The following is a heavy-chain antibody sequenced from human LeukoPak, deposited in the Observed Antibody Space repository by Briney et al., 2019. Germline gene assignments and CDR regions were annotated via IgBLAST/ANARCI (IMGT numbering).Heavy chain of an antibody. J-gene: IGHJ5*02. CDR3: ARDYYDSPRGDWFDP. V-gene: IGHV4-4*07. CDR2: IYTSGST. Sequence: SGTLSVTCTVSGGTISSYYWSWIRQPAGKGLEWIGRIYTSGSTNYNPSLKSRVTMSVDTSKNQFSLKLSSVTAADTAVYYCARDYYDSPRGDWFDPWGQGTLVTVSS. CDR1: GGTISSYY. D-gene: IGHD3-22*01.